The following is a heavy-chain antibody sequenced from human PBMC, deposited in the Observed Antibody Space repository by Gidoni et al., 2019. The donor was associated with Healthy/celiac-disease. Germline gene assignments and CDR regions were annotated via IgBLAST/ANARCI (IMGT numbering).Heavy chain of an antibody. D-gene: IGHD3-22*01. V-gene: IGHV3-33*01. Sequence: QVQLVESGGGVVQPGRSLRLSCAASGFTFSSYGMHWVRQAPGKGLEWVAVIWYDGSNKYYADSVKGRFTISRDNSKNTLYLQMNSLRAEDTAVYYCARGRDYDSMDGMDVWGQGTTVTVSS. CDR3: ARGRDYDSMDGMDV. CDR1: GFTFSSYG. J-gene: IGHJ6*02. CDR2: IWYDGSNK.